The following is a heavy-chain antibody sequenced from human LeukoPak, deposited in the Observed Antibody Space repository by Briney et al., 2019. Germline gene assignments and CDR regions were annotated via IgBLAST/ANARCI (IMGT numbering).Heavy chain of an antibody. CDR2: ISGSGGST. J-gene: IGHJ3*02. Sequence: GGSLRLSCAASGFTFSSYAMSWVRQAPGKGLEWVSAISGSGGSTYYADSVKGRFTISRDNSKNTLYLQMNSLRAEDTAVYYCAKEGHGDHDGPGAFDIWGQATIVTLCS. V-gene: IGHV3-23*01. D-gene: IGHD4-17*01. CDR3: AKEGHGDHDGPGAFDI. CDR1: GFTFSSYA.